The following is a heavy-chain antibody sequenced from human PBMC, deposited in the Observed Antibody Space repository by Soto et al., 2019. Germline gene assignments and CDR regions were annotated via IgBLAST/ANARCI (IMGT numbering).Heavy chain of an antibody. Sequence: PTLVNPSQTLTLTCTFSGFSLSTSGMCVSWIRQPPGKALEWLALIDWGDDKYYSTSLKTRLTISKDTSKNQVVLTMTNMDPVDTATYYCARIPTTRDYYYGMDVWGQGTTVTVS. CDR1: GFSLSTSGMC. D-gene: IGHD4-17*01. V-gene: IGHV2-70*01. CDR3: ARIPTTRDYYYGMDV. J-gene: IGHJ6*02. CDR2: IDWGDDK.